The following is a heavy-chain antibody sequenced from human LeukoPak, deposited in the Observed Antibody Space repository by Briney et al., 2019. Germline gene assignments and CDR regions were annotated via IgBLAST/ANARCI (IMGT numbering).Heavy chain of an antibody. V-gene: IGHV3-74*01. CDR2: INSDGSST. J-gene: IGHJ4*02. Sequence: QPGGSLRLSCAASGFTFSSYWMHWVRQAPGKGLVWVSRINSDGSSTSYADSVKGRFTISRDNAKNTLYLQRNSLRAEDTGVYYCERDQDYYGWGSYEYWGQGTLVTVSS. D-gene: IGHD3-10*01. CDR1: GFTFSSYW. CDR3: ERDQDYYGWGSYEY.